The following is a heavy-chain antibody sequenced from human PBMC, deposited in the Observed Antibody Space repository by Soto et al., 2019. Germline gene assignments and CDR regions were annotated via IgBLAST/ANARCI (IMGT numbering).Heavy chain of an antibody. CDR2: ISSSSSYI. V-gene: IGHV3-21*01. J-gene: IGHJ4*02. CDR1: GFTFISYS. CDR3: ARDRSGYDFSS. Sequence: GGSLRLSCAASGFTFISYSMNWVRQAPWKGPEWVSSISSSSSYIYYADSVKGRFTISRDNAKNSLYLQMNSLRAEDTAVYYCARDRSGYDFSSWGQGTLVTVSS. D-gene: IGHD5-12*01.